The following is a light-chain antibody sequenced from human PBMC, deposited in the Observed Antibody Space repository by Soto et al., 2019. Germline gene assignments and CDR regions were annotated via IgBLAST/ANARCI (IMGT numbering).Light chain of an antibody. CDR1: QSIGSY. J-gene: IGKJ1*01. CDR3: QQSYIIPRA. CDR2: AAA. V-gene: IGKV1-39*01. Sequence: DIQMTQSPSSLSASVGDRVTITCRASQSIGSYVNWYPQKPGKAPQLLIFAAASLQSGVPSRFTGSGYGTDFTLTISSLQPEDFATYYCQQSYIIPRAFGQGTTVEIK.